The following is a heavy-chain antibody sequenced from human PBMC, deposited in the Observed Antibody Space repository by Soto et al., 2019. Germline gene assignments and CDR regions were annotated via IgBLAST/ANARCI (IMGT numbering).Heavy chain of an antibody. V-gene: IGHV3-30*18. CDR3: AKVEQWLTLGHFQH. J-gene: IGHJ1*01. D-gene: IGHD6-19*01. CDR2: RSYDGSYE. CDR1: GFTFSRHG. Sequence: VQLVGSGGGVVQPGRSLRLSCAASGFTFSRHGMHWVRQAPGKGLEWVALRSYDGSYEYYADSVKGRFTISRDNSENTLYLQMNSLRPEDTAVYYCAKVEQWLTLGHFQHWGQGTLVTVSS.